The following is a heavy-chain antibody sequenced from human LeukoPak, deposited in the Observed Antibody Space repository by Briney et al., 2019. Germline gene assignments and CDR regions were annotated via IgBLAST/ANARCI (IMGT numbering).Heavy chain of an antibody. CDR3: AKDTLHSLRWSLYYFDY. CDR1: GFTFSSYS. J-gene: IGHJ4*02. V-gene: IGHV3-30*02. CDR2: IRYDGSNK. D-gene: IGHD4-23*01. Sequence: GGSLRLSCAASGFTFSSYSMHWVRQAPGKGLEWVAFIRYDGSNKYYADSVKGRFTISRDNSKNTLYLQMNSLRAEDTAVYYCAKDTLHSLRWSLYYFDYWGQGTLVTVSS.